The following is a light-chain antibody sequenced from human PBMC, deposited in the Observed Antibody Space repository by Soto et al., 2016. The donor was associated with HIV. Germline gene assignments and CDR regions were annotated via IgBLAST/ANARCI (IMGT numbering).Light chain of an antibody. CDR2: FGS. J-gene: IGKJ4*01. Sequence: DIVMTQSPLSLSVNPGETASISCRSSLSLQKSNGYNYLDWYVQKPGQSPQPLIYFGSHRAAEFPDRFSGSGSGTDFTLTITNVEAEDVGIYYCMQPLQTPLTFGGGTRVEI. CDR3: MQPLQTPLT. V-gene: IGKV2-28*01. CDR1: LSLQKSNGYNY.